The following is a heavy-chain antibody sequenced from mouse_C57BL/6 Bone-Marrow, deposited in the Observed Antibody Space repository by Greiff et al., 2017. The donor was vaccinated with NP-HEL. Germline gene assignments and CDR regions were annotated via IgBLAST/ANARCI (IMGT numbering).Heavy chain of an antibody. CDR1: GFNIKDDY. D-gene: IGHD1-1*01. Sequence: EVQLQQSGAELVRPGASVKLSCTASGFNIKDDYMHWVKQRPEQGLEWIGWIDPENGDTEYASKFQGKATITADTSSNTAYLQLSSLTSEDTAVYYCTPLYYYGSSDYWGQSTTLTVSS. J-gene: IGHJ2*01. CDR3: TPLYYYGSSDY. CDR2: IDPENGDT. V-gene: IGHV14-4*01.